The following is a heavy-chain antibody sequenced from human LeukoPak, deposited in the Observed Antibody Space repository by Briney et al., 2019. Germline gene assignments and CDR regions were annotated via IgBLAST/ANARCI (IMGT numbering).Heavy chain of an antibody. D-gene: IGHD3-10*01. Sequence: GGSLRLSCAASGFTFSNYWTSWVRQAPGRGLEWVANIKQDGSVKYYVDSVKGRFTISRDNAKNSLYLQMNSLRAEDTAVYYCARGPPRGYGSGSYYFGPGDDAFDIWGQGTMVTVSS. CDR2: IKQDGSVK. CDR3: ARGPPRGYGSGSYYFGPGDDAFDI. J-gene: IGHJ3*02. V-gene: IGHV3-7*01. CDR1: GFTFSNYW.